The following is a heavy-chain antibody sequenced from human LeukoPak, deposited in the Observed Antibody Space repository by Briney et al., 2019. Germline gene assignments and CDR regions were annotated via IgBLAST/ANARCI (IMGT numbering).Heavy chain of an antibody. D-gene: IGHD6-19*01. Sequence: PGGSLRLSCAASGFTVSSNYMSWVRQAPGKGLEWVSVIYSGGSTYYADSVKGRFTISRDNSKSTLYLQMNSLRAEDTAVYYCARAPQWLVPGQRSFDYWGQGTLVTVSS. CDR1: GFTVSSNY. CDR3: ARAPQWLVPGQRSFDY. J-gene: IGHJ4*02. CDR2: IYSGGST. V-gene: IGHV3-66*01.